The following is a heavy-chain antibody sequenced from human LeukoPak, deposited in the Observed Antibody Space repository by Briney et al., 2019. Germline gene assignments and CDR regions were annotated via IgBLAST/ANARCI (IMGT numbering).Heavy chain of an antibody. V-gene: IGHV1-2*02. Sequence: GASVKVSCKASGYTFSGYYMHWVRQAPGQGLEWMGWINPNSGGTNYAQKFQGRATMTRDTSICTAYMELSRLRSDDTAVYYCARDRGYCSGGSCQNFDYWGQGTLATVSS. CDR1: GYTFSGYY. CDR2: INPNSGGT. CDR3: ARDRGYCSGGSCQNFDY. D-gene: IGHD2-15*01. J-gene: IGHJ4*02.